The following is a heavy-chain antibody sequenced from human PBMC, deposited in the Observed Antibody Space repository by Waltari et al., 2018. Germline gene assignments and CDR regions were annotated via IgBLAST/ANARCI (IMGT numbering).Heavy chain of an antibody. V-gene: IGHV3-48*01. CDR2: ISSSSSTI. CDR1: GFTFSSYS. D-gene: IGHD6-6*01. CDR3: ARGSLSIAPPGGYFDL. J-gene: IGHJ2*01. Sequence: EVQLVESGGGLVQPGGSLRLSCAASGFTFSSYSMNCVRQAPGKGLEWVSYISSSSSTIYYADSVKGRFTISRDNAKNSLYLQMNSLRAEDTAVYYCARGSLSIAPPGGYFDLWGRGTLVTVSS.